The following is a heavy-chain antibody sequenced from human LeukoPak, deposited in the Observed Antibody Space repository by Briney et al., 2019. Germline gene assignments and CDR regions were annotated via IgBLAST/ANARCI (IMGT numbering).Heavy chain of an antibody. Sequence: ASVKVSCKASGYTFTSYDINWVRQATGQGLEWMGWMNPNSGNTGYAQKFQGRVTITRNTSISTAYMELSSLRSEDTAVYYCARGRACTNGVCRYFDYWGQGTLVTVSS. V-gene: IGHV1-8*01. CDR3: ARGRACTNGVCRYFDY. CDR1: GYTFTSYD. CDR2: MNPNSGNT. J-gene: IGHJ4*02. D-gene: IGHD2-8*01.